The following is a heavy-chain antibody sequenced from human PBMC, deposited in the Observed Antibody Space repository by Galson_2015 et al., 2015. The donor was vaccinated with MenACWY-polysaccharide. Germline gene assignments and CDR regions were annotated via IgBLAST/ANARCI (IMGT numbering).Heavy chain of an antibody. CDR1: GFTFSTYS. Sequence: SLRLCCAASGFTFSTYSMNWVRQAPGKGLEWVSYISSSSAYTYYADSVKGRFTISRDNTKRSLYLQMNSLRADDTGVYFCARDGFPSSSAAFDYWGHGSLVTVTS. CDR3: ARDGFPSSSAAFDY. D-gene: IGHD6-6*01. J-gene: IGHJ4*01. CDR2: ISSSSAYT. V-gene: IGHV3-21*01.